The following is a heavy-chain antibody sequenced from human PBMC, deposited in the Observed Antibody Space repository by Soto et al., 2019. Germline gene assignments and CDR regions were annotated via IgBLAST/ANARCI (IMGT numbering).Heavy chain of an antibody. CDR3: ARDTVRGDFWSGYLAGYMDV. J-gene: IGHJ6*03. D-gene: IGHD3-3*01. CDR2: IGAYNGKI. Sequence: ASVKVSCKASGYTFTSYGISWVRQAPGQGLEWMGWIGAYNGKINYAQKLQGRVTMTTDTSTSTAYMELRSLRSDDTAVYYCARDTVRGDFWSGYLAGYMDVRGKGTTVTVSS. CDR1: GYTFTSYG. V-gene: IGHV1-18*01.